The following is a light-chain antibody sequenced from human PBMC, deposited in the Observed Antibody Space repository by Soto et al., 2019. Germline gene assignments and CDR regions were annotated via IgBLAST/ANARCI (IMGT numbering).Light chain of an antibody. V-gene: IGLV3-21*04. CDR1: KIGSKS. CDR2: YDS. J-gene: IGLJ2*01. Sequence: SYELTQPPSVSVAPGKTARITCGGNKIGSKSVHWYQQKRGQAPVLVIYYDSDRPSGIPERFSGSNSGNTATLTISRVEAGDEADYYCQVWDSSSDHPVFGGGTKLTVL. CDR3: QVWDSSSDHPV.